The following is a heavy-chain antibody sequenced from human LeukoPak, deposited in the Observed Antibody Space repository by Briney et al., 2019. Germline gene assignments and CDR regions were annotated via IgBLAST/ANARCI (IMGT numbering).Heavy chain of an antibody. CDR2: IYSGGST. D-gene: IGHD2-21*02. CDR1: GFTVSSNY. V-gene: IGHV3-53*01. J-gene: IGHJ6*02. Sequence: PGGSLRLSCAASGFTVSSNYMSWVRQAPGKGLEWVSVIYSGGSTYYADSVKGRFTISRDNSKNTLYLQMNSLRAEDTAVYYCARDSRGDSEGGYYGMDVWGQGTTVTVSS. CDR3: ARDSRGDSEGGYYGMDV.